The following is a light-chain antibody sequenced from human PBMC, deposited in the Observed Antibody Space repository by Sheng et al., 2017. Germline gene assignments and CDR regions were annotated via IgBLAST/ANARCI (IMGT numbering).Light chain of an antibody. CDR1: SSNIGADID. V-gene: IGLV1-40*01. CDR2: INN. J-gene: IGLJ2*01. Sequence: QSVLTQPPSVSGAPGQRVTISCTGSSSNIGADIDVHWYQQTSRNSPQNSSSMINNNRPSGVPDRFSGSKSGTSASLAITGLQAEDEADYYCQSYDSSLSASIFGGGTKLTVL. CDR3: QSYDSSLSASI.